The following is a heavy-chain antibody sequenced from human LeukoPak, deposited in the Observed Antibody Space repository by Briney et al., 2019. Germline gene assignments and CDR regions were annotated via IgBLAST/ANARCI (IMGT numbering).Heavy chain of an antibody. CDR2: IYPGGTDT. CDR1: GYSFTSYW. J-gene: IGHJ4*02. CDR3: ARLEVDYYDSSGYYEDYFDY. V-gene: IGHV5-51*01. D-gene: IGHD3-22*01. Sequence: GESLKISCKGSGYSFTSYWIGWVRQMPGKGLEWMGIIYPGGTDTRYSPSFQGQVTISADKSISTAYLQWSSLKASDTAMYYCARLEVDYYDSSGYYEDYFDYWGQGTLVTVSS.